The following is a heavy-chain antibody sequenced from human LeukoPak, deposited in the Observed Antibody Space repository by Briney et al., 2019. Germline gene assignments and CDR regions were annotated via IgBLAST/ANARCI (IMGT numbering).Heavy chain of an antibody. V-gene: IGHV1-69*04. CDR1: GYTFTSYA. CDR3: ARGVSYDYVWGSYQFDY. Sequence: ASVKVSCKASGYTFTSYAISWVRQAPGQGLEWMGRIIPILGIANYAQKFQGRVTITADKSTSTAYMELSSLRSEDTAVYYCARGVSYDYVWGSYQFDYWGQGTLVTVSS. D-gene: IGHD3-16*02. CDR2: IIPILGIA. J-gene: IGHJ4*02.